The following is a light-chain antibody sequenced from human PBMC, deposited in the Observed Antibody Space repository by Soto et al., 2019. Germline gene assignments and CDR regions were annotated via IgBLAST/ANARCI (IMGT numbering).Light chain of an antibody. J-gene: IGLJ3*02. CDR1: SSDVGGYNY. CDR2: DAT. CDR3: CSYAGTYTLWV. V-gene: IGLV2-11*01. Sequence: QSVLTQPRSVSGSPGQSVTISCTGTSSDVGGYNYVSWYQQYPGKAPKLIIYDATKRPSGVPDRFSGSKSGNTASLTISGLQAEDEADYYCCSYAGTYTLWVFGGGSQLTVL.